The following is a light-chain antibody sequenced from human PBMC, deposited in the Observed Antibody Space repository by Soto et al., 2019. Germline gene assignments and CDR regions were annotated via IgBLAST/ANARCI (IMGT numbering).Light chain of an antibody. CDR2: DVT. Sequence: QSALTQPASVSGSPGQSITISCTGTSSDVGSYNSVSWHQQHPGQAPKLMIYDVTNRASGISDRFSASKSGNTASLTISGLQAGDEADYYCSSYTSSSTYVFGTGTKLTVL. CDR3: SSYTSSSTYV. V-gene: IGLV2-14*01. J-gene: IGLJ1*01. CDR1: SSDVGSYNS.